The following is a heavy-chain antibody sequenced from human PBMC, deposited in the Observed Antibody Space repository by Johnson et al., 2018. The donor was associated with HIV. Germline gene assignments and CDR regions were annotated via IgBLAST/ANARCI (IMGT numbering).Heavy chain of an antibody. Sequence: QVLLVESGGGVVQPGRSLRLSCAASGFTFSSYAMHWVRQAPGKGLDWVAVISYDGSNKYYADSVKGRFTISRDNSKNTLYLQMNSLRAEDTAVYYCVRDQEYSYGYEGTVRAFDIWGQGTMVTVSS. V-gene: IGHV3-30*04. CDR3: VRDQEYSYGYEGTVRAFDI. CDR2: ISYDGSNK. D-gene: IGHD5-18*01. CDR1: GFTFSSYA. J-gene: IGHJ3*02.